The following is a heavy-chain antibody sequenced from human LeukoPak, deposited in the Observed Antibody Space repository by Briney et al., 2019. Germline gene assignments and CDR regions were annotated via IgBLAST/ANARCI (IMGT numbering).Heavy chain of an antibody. D-gene: IGHD6-19*01. CDR2: IRYDGSNK. CDR1: GFTFSSYG. Sequence: GGSLRLSCAASGFTFSSYGMHWVRQAPGKGLEWVAFIRYDGSNKYYADSVKGRFTIPRDNSKNTLYLQMNSLRAEDTAVYYCAKDFPLYSSGWYYFDYWGQGTLVTVSS. J-gene: IGHJ4*02. CDR3: AKDFPLYSSGWYYFDY. V-gene: IGHV3-30*02.